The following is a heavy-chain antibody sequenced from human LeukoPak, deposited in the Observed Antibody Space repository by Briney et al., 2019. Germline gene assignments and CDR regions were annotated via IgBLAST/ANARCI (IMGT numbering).Heavy chain of an antibody. CDR1: GGSISSYY. Sequence: SETLSLTCTVSGGSISSYYWSWIRQPPGKGLEWIGYIYYSGSTNYNPSLKSRVTISVDTSKNQFSLRLSSVTAADTAVYYCARGYYDSSGYYPYWGQGTLVTVST. CDR3: ARGYYDSSGYYPY. V-gene: IGHV4-59*01. CDR2: IYYSGST. D-gene: IGHD3-22*01. J-gene: IGHJ4*02.